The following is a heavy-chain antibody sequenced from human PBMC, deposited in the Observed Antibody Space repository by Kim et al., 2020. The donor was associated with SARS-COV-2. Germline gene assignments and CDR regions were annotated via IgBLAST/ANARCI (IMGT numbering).Heavy chain of an antibody. CDR1: GFTFSSYW. J-gene: IGHJ4*02. CDR3: ARDFSSGQWLANFDY. V-gene: IGHV3-7*03. Sequence: GGSLRLSCAASGFTFSSYWMSWVRQAPGKGLEWVANIKQDGSEKYYVDSVKGRFTISRDNAKNSLHLQMNSLRAEDTAVYYCARDFSSGQWLANFDYWGQGTLVTVSS. CDR2: IKQDGSEK. D-gene: IGHD6-19*01.